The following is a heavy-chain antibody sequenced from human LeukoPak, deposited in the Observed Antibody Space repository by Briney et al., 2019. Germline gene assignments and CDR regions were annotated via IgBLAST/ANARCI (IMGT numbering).Heavy chain of an antibody. CDR1: GFTLDDHA. D-gene: IGHD1-14*01. CDR2: ISWNSGSI. V-gene: IGHV3-9*01. CDR3: AKDIATGNRLYYFDY. Sequence: GGSLTLSCAASGFTLDDHAMHWVRQAPGKGLEWVSGISWNSGSIGYADSVKGRFTISRDHAKNSLYLQMSSLRAEDTALYYCAKDIATGNRLYYFDYWGQGTLVTVSS. J-gene: IGHJ4*02.